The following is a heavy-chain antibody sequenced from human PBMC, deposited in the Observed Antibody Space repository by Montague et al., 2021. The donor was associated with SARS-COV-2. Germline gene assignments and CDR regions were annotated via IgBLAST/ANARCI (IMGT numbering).Heavy chain of an antibody. J-gene: IGHJ6*02. CDR3: ARSAYRLLVTSSYYGIDV. V-gene: IGHV4-34*01. CDR1: GGSVSGYY. D-gene: IGHD2-2*01. CDR2: ISPSGST. Sequence: SETLSLTCSVYGGSVSGYYWSWIRQPPGKGLEWIGEISPSGSTNYNPSLKSRVTISIDTSKNQFSLKLSSVTAADTAVYYCARSAYRLLVTSSYYGIDVWGQGTTVTVSS.